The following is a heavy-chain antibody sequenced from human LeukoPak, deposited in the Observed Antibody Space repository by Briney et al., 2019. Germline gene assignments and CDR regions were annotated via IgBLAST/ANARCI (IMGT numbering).Heavy chain of an antibody. Sequence: GASVKVSCKASGGTFSSYAISWVRQAPGQGLEWIGGIIPIFGTANYAQKFQGRVTITTDESTSTAYMELSSLRSEDTAVYYCARSQYSGYDYYYYYYMDVWGKGTTVTVPS. CDR1: GGTFSSYA. D-gene: IGHD5-12*01. CDR3: ARSQYSGYDYYYYYYMDV. J-gene: IGHJ6*03. CDR2: IIPIFGTA. V-gene: IGHV1-69*05.